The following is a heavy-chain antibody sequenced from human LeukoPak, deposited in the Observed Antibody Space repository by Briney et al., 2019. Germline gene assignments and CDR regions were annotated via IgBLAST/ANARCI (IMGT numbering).Heavy chain of an antibody. CDR3: ARDRSDSSGYYYVYYYYMDV. D-gene: IGHD3-22*01. CDR2: ISAYNGNT. Sequence: GASVKASCKASGYTFTSYGISWVRQAPGQGLEWMGWISAYNGNTNYAQRLQGRVTMTTDTSTSTAYMELRSLRSDDTAVYYCARDRSDSSGYYYVYYYYMDVWGKGTTVTVSS. J-gene: IGHJ6*03. V-gene: IGHV1-18*01. CDR1: GYTFTSYG.